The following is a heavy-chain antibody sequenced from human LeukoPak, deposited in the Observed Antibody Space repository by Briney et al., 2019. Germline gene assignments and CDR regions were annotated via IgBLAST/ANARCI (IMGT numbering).Heavy chain of an antibody. CDR3: AREYYDSSDYNHEAIDY. D-gene: IGHD3-22*01. CDR2: INPNSGGT. J-gene: IGHJ4*02. V-gene: IGHV1-2*02. CDR1: GYTFTDYY. Sequence: ASVKVSCKASGYTFTDYYMHWVRQAPGQGLEWLGWINPNSGGTNYAQKFQGRVTMTRDTSISTAYMELSRLRSDDTAVYYCAREYYDSSDYNHEAIDYWGQAALVSVSS.